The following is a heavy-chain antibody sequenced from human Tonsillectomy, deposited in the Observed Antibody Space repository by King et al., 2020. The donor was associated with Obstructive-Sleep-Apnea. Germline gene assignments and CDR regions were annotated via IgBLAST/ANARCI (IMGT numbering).Heavy chain of an antibody. V-gene: IGHV3-21*01. D-gene: IGHD3-22*01. J-gene: IGHJ4*02. CDR1: GFTFSSYS. Sequence: VQLVESGGGLVKPGGSLRLSCAASGFTFSSYSMNWVRQAPGKGLEWVSSISSSSSYIYYADSVKGRFPISRDNAKNSLYLQMNSLRAEDTAVYYCARDLHDSSGYYGFDYWGQGTLVTVSS. CDR3: ARDLHDSSGYYGFDY. CDR2: ISSSSSYI.